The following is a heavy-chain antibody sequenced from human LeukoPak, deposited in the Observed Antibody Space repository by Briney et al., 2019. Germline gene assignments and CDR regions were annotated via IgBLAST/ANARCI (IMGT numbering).Heavy chain of an antibody. CDR2: IKKDGSEK. CDR3: ARVSYYDSSGYFDF. D-gene: IGHD3-22*01. V-gene: IGHV3-7*03. J-gene: IGHJ4*02. CDR1: GFSLSSFW. Sequence: PGGSLRLSCVASGFSLSSFWMNWVRQAPGKGLEWVASIKKDGSEKHYVDSVKARFTISRDNAKSSLYLEMNSLRAEDTAVYYCARVSYYDSSGYFDFWGQGTLVTVSS.